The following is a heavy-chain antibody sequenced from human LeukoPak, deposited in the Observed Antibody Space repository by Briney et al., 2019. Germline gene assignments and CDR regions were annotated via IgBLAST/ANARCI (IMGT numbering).Heavy chain of an antibody. CDR1: GFTVSSKY. D-gene: IGHD2-15*01. V-gene: IGHV3-66*01. CDR3: AKGQGSGRFRWY. Sequence: GGSLRLSCAASGFTVSSKYMCCVRQAPGRGLVWLSVIYSDSSTYYGDSVKGRFTISRDISKNTLYLQMSRLRAEDKGLYYCAKGQGSGRFRWYWGQATLVAVPS. CDR2: IYSDSST. J-gene: IGHJ4*02.